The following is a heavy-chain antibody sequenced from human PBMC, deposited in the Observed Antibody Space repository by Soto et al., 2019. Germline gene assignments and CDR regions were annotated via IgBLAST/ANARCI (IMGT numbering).Heavy chain of an antibody. CDR1: GDSISSYY. J-gene: IGHJ4*02. V-gene: IGHV4-59*01. D-gene: IGHD6-13*01. CDR3: ARGTSWQLPFDY. Sequence: SETLSLTCTFSGDSISSYYWSWIRQPPGKRLEWIGFISYSGSTDYNPSLKSRVTISGDTSKNQFSLKVSSVTAADTAVYYCARGTSWQLPFDYWGQGTLVTVSS. CDR2: ISYSGST.